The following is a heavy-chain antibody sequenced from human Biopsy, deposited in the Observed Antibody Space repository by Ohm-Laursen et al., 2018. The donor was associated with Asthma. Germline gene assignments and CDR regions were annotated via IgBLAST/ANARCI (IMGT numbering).Heavy chain of an antibody. D-gene: IGHD2-21*01. CDR1: GYTFNTAG. CDR2: ISVYNGNT. V-gene: IGHV1-18*01. CDR3: AGAVDCSHYYHIDV. Sequence: SAKVSCKASGYTFNTAGITWVRQAPGQGLEWMGWISVYNGNTKVAQKLQDRVTMITDTSTSTAYMELRSLRSDDTAVYFCAGAVDCSHYYHIDVWGQGTTVTVS. J-gene: IGHJ6*02.